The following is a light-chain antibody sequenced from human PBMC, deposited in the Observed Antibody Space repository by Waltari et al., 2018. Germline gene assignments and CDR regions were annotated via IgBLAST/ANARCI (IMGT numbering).Light chain of an antibody. CDR3: QQYGSSPRT. V-gene: IGKV3-20*01. Sequence: DIVLTQSPGTLSLSPGERATLSCRASQRVSSSYLAWYQQTPGQAPRPLIYGASSRATSIPDRFSGSGSGTDFTLTISKLEPEDFAVYYCQQYGSSPRTFGQGTKVEIK. CDR1: QRVSSSY. J-gene: IGKJ1*01. CDR2: GAS.